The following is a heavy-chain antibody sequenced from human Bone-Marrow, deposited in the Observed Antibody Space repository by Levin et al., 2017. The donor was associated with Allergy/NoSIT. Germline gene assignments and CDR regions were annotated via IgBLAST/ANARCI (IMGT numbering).Heavy chain of an antibody. CDR3: AKDRQDIVLVPAAMVC. V-gene: IGHV3-30*18. D-gene: IGHD2-2*01. J-gene: IGHJ4*02. CDR2: ISYDGSNK. Sequence: LSLTCAASGFTFSSYGMHWVRQAPGKGLEWVAVISYDGSNKYYADSVKGRFTISRDNSKNTLYLQMNSLRAEDTAVYYCAKDRQDIVLVPAAMVCWGQGTLVTVSS. CDR1: GFTFSSYG.